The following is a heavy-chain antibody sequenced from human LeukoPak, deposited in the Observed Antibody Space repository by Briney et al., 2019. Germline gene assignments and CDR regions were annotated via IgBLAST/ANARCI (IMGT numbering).Heavy chain of an antibody. CDR2: VDPEDGET. V-gene: IGHV1-69-2*01. CDR1: GYTFTDSY. CDR3: ATSTEVSRGYYGMDV. D-gene: IGHD1-14*01. J-gene: IGHJ6*02. Sequence: ASVKLSCKVSGYTFTDSYIHWVQQAPGKGLEWVGLVDPEDGETIYAEKFQGRVTITADTSADTVYMELSSLRSEDTAVYYCATSTEVSRGYYGMDVWGQGTTVSVS.